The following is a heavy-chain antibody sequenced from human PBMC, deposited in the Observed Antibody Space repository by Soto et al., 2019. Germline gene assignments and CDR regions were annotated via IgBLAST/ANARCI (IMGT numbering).Heavy chain of an antibody. CDR3: ARGQGEYCSGGSCYANYYYNGMDV. CDR1: GYTFTSYG. V-gene: IGHV1-18*01. D-gene: IGHD2-15*01. CDR2: ISAYDGHT. J-gene: IGHJ6*02. Sequence: VASVKVSCKASGYTFTSYGITWVRQAPGQGLEWMGWISAYDGHTNYAQKLQDRVTMTTDTTTTTAYMELRSLRSDDTAVYYCARGQGEYCSGGSCYANYYYNGMDVWGQGTTVTVSS.